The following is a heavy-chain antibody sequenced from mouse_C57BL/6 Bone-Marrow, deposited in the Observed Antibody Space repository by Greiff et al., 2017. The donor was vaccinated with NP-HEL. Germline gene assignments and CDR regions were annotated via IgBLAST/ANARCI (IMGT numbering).Heavy chain of an antibody. D-gene: IGHD1-1*01. CDR3: ASITTVVRYYFDY. CDR2: INPSSGYT. Sequence: VQLQQSGAELARPGASVKMSCKASGYTFTSYTMHWVKQRPGQGLEWIGYINPSSGYTKYNQKFKDKATLTADKSSSTAYMQLSSLTSEDSAVYYGASITTVVRYYFDYWGQGTTLTVSS. V-gene: IGHV1-4*01. J-gene: IGHJ2*01. CDR1: GYTFTSYT.